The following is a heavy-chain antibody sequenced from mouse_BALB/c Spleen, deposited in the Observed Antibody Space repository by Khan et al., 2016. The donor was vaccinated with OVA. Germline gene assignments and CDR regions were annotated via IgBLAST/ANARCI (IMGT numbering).Heavy chain of an antibody. V-gene: IGHV2-6-1*01. CDR1: WFSLTDYG. J-gene: IGHJ4*01. Sequence: VELVESGPGLVAPSQSLSITCTISWFSLTDYGIHWVRQPPGKGLEWLVVIWSDGTTTYNSALKSRLSISQDNSKSQVFLQMNSLQTDDTAMYYWARQTYYHYYIMDYWGKGTSVTVSS. CDR2: IWSDGTT. D-gene: IGHD2-10*01. CDR3: ARQTYYHYYIMDY.